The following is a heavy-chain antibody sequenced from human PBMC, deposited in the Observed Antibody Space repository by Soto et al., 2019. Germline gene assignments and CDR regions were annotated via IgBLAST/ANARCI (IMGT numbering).Heavy chain of an antibody. CDR1: VGGSFSSYY. V-gene: IGHV4-59*01. CDR3: ARNRGNYFDY. CDR2: IYYSGST. J-gene: IGHJ4*02. Sequence: PSETLSLTCTVSVGGSFSSYYWSWIRQPPGKGLEWIGYIYYSGSTNYNPSLKSRLTMSVHTSQNQFSLKVNSVTAADTAVYYCARNRGNYFDYWGQGILVTVSS.